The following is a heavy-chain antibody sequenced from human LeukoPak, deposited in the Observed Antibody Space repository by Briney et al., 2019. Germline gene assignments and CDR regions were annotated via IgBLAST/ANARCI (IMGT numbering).Heavy chain of an antibody. V-gene: IGHV3-7*01. D-gene: IGHD6-19*01. Sequence: GGSLRLSCAASGFTFNTYWMTWVRQAPGKGLEWVADISEDGGEKYHVHSVKGRFTVSRDNAKNSLYLQMNSLRVEDTAVYYCAKGYRIAVAGTYLHYWGQGTLVTVSS. CDR2: ISEDGGEK. CDR1: GFTFNTYW. CDR3: AKGYRIAVAGTYLHY. J-gene: IGHJ4*02.